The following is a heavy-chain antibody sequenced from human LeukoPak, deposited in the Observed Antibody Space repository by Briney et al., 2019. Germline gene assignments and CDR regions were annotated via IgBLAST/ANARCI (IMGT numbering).Heavy chain of an antibody. Sequence: GGSLRLSCAASGSTFSSYAMSWVRQAPGKGLEWVSAISGSGGSTYYADSVKGRFTVSRDNSKNTLYLQMNSLRAEDTAVYYCAKDPTVVTPSGGFDYWGQGTLVTVSS. CDR3: AKDPTVVTPSGGFDY. CDR1: GSTFSSYA. V-gene: IGHV3-23*01. CDR2: ISGSGGST. J-gene: IGHJ4*02. D-gene: IGHD4-23*01.